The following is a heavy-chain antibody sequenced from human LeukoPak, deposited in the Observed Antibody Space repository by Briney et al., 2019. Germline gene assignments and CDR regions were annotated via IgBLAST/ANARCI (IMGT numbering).Heavy chain of an antibody. CDR1: GFTVSGDY. Sequence: PGGSPRLSCAASGFTVSGDYMSSVRQAPGKGLECVSVIYSVGTTYYADSVKGRFTISRDNSKNTLYLQMNSLRAEDTAVYYCARGQSGYTYGHDYWGQGTLVSVSS. V-gene: IGHV3-66*01. D-gene: IGHD5-18*01. J-gene: IGHJ4*02. CDR2: IYSVGTT. CDR3: ARGQSGYTYGHDY.